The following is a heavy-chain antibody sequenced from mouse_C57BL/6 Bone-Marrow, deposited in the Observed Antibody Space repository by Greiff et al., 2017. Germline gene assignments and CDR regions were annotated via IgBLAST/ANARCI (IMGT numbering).Heavy chain of an antibody. J-gene: IGHJ1*03. D-gene: IGHD2-5*01. Sequence: EVQLQQSGAELVRPGASVKLSCTASGFNINDAYMPWVKQRPEQGLEWIGWIDPENGDTEYASKFQGKATITADTSSNTAYLQLSSLTSEDTAVYYYTSDSNYEWYFDVWGTGTTVTVSA. CDR1: GFNINDAY. CDR2: IDPENGDT. CDR3: TSDSNYEWYFDV. V-gene: IGHV14-4*01.